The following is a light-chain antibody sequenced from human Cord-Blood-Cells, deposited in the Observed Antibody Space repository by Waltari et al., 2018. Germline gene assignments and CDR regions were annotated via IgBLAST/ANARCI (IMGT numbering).Light chain of an antibody. J-gene: IGKJ1*01. CDR2: AAS. CDR1: QSISSY. V-gene: IGKV1-39*01. CDR3: QQSYSTTWT. Sequence: DIQMTQSPSSLPASVGARGTITCRASQSISSYLNWYQQKPGKAPKLLIYAASSLQSGVPSRVSGSGSGTDFTLTISSLQPEDFATYYCQQSYSTTWTFGQGTKVEIK.